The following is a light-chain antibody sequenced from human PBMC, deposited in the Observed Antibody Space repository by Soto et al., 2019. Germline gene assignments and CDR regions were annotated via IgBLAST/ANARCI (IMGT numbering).Light chain of an antibody. CDR2: EVS. J-gene: IGLJ3*02. CDR3: SSYTTTTRL. CDR1: SSDIGSNNY. V-gene: IGLV2-14*01. Sequence: QSALTQPASVSGSPGQSITISCTGTSSDIGSNNYVSWFQQRPGKVPTLIIYEVSNRPSGVSTHFSGSKSGNTASLTLSGLLPEDEAEYYCSSYTTTTRLLGGGTKLTVL.